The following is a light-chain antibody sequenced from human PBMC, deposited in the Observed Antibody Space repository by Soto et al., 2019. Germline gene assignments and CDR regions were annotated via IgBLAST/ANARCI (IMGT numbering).Light chain of an antibody. CDR3: QQYGSSPLT. Sequence: EIVLTQSPGTLSLSPGERATLSCRASQSVSSSFLAWYQQKPGQAPRLLIYGASSRATGIPGRFSGSGSGTDFTLTISRLEPEDVAVYYCQQYGSSPLTVGGGTKVEIK. J-gene: IGKJ4*01. CDR2: GAS. V-gene: IGKV3-20*01. CDR1: QSVSSSF.